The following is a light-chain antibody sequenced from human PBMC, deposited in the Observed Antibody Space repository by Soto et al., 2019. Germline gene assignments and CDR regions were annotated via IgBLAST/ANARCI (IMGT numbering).Light chain of an antibody. V-gene: IGKV3-20*01. CDR1: QSVSSSF. CDR3: QQYGSSPLT. Sequence: ETVLTQSPGTLSLSPGDRVTLSCRASQSVSSSFLAWYQQKPGQAPRLLIYGASSRATGIPDRFSGSGSGTDFTLTISRLEPEDFVVYYCQQYGSSPLTFGGGTKVDIK. J-gene: IGKJ4*01. CDR2: GAS.